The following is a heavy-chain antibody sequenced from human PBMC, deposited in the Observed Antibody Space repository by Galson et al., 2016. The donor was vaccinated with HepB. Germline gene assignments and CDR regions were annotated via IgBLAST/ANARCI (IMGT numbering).Heavy chain of an antibody. CDR1: EFKFDDYA. V-gene: IGHV3-9*01. Sequence: SLRLSCAASEFKFDDYAMHWVRQVPGKGLQWVSGISWDSRNIGYADSVKGRFTISRDNAKNSLYLQMNSPTTEDTALYYCTKAAIAMAPPYYMDVWGKGTTVTVSS. CDR2: ISWDSRNI. D-gene: IGHD6-19*01. CDR3: TKAAIAMAPPYYMDV. J-gene: IGHJ6*03.